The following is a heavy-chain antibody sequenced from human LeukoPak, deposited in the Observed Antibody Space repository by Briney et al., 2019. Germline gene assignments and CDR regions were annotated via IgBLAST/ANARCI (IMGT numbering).Heavy chain of an antibody. V-gene: IGHV3-23*01. CDR1: GFTFSSYA. CDR2: ISGSGGST. CDR3: AKDGTYSSGWYRRVDY. J-gene: IGHJ4*02. Sequence: QPGGSLRLSCAASGFTFSSYAMSWARQAPGKGLECDSAISGSGGSTYYADSVKGRFTISGDNSKNTLYLQMNSLRAEDTAVYYCAKDGTYSSGWYRRVDYWGQGTLVTVSS. D-gene: IGHD6-19*01.